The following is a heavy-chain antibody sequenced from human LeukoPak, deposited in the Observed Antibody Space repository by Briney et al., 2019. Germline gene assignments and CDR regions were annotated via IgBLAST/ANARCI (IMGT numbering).Heavy chain of an antibody. D-gene: IGHD4-17*01. V-gene: IGHV4-31*03. CDR2: IYYSGSA. CDR1: GGSISSGGYY. Sequence: PSQTLSLTCTVSGGSISSGGYYWSWIRQHPGKGLEWIGYIYYSGSAYYNPSLKSRVTISVDTSKNQFSLKLSSVTAADTAVYFCVRHIYGDPVAFDLWGQGTMVTVSS. CDR3: VRHIYGDPVAFDL. J-gene: IGHJ3*01.